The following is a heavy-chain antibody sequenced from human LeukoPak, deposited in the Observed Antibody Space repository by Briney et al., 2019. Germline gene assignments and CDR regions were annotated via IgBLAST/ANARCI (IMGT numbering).Heavy chain of an antibody. CDR1: GGSFSGYY. V-gene: IGHV4-34*01. D-gene: IGHD3-22*01. J-gene: IGHJ4*02. Sequence: SETLSLTCAVYGGSFSGYYWSWIRQPPGKGLEWIGEINHSGSTNYNPSLKSRVTISVDTSKNQFSLKLSSVTAADTAVYYCARATYYYDSSGYPRPYYFDYWGQGTLVTVSS. CDR3: ARATYYYDSSGYPRPYYFDY. CDR2: INHSGST.